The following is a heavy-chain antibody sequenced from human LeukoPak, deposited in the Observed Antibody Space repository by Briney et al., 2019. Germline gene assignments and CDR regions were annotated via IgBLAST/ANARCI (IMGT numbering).Heavy chain of an antibody. J-gene: IGHJ4*02. D-gene: IGHD2-15*01. CDR3: NTDCCCWGRWYSFDY. CDR2: IKSKTDGGTT. Sequence: PGGSLRLSCAASGFTFSNAWMSWVRQAPGKGLEWVGRIKSKTDGGTTDYAAPVRGRFTISRDDSKNTLYLQMNSLKTEDTAVYYCNTDCCCWGRWYSFDYWGQGTLVTVSS. CDR1: GFTFSNAW. V-gene: IGHV3-15*01.